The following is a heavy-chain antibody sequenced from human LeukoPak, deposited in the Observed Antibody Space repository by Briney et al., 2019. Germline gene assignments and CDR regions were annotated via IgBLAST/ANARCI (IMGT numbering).Heavy chain of an antibody. D-gene: IGHD5-18*01. J-gene: IGHJ4*02. CDR1: GFTFSSYS. CDR2: ISSSSSYI. CDR3: AGVDTAMVGY. Sequence: GGSLRLSCAASGFTFSSYSMNWARQARGKGREWVSSISSSSSYIYHADSVKGRFTISRDNAKNSLYLQLKSLRAEDRPMDYCAGVDTAMVGYWGRGALVTDSP. V-gene: IGHV3-21*01.